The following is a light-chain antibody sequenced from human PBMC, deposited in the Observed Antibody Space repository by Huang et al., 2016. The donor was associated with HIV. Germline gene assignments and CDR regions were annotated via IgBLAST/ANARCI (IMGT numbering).Light chain of an antibody. V-gene: IGKV3-11*01. CDR1: QSVGGY. CDR3: QQPGS. CDR2: DTS. Sequence: EIVLTQSPATLSLSPWERATLSCRASQSVGGYLAWYQQKPGQAPRLLIYDTSPRATGIPARFSGSGSETDFTLTISSLEPEDFAVYYCQQPGSFGQGTKVDIK. J-gene: IGKJ2*01.